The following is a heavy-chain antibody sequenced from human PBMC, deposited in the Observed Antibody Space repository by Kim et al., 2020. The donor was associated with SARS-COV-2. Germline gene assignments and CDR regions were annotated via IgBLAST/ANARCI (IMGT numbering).Heavy chain of an antibody. J-gene: IGHJ4*02. D-gene: IGHD2-21*02. CDR3: ARDGGNSGFDY. V-gene: IGHV1-46*01. Sequence: RYAQKCQGSVTMPRDTSTSTVYMGLSSLRSEDTAVYYCARDGGNSGFDYWGQGTLVTVSS.